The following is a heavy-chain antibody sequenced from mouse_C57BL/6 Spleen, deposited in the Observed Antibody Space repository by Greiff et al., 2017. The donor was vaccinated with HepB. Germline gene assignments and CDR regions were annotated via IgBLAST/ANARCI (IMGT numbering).Heavy chain of an antibody. CDR2: IDPANGNT. V-gene: IGHV14-3*01. CDR1: GFNIKNTY. J-gene: IGHJ2*01. Sequence: EVKLEESVAELVRPGASVKLSCTASGFNIKNTYMHWVKQRPEQGLEWIGRIDPANGNTKYAPKFQGKATITADTSSNTAYLQLSSLTSEDTAIYYCARSSTVVAPFDYWGQGTTLTVSS. CDR3: ARSSTVVAPFDY. D-gene: IGHD1-1*01.